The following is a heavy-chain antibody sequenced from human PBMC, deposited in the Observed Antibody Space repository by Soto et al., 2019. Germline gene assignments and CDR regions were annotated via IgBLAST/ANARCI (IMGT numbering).Heavy chain of an antibody. Sequence: PGESLKISCKTSGYTFTNSWIGWVRQMPGRGLEWMGIIFPGDSDTRYNPSFQGQVTISVDKSISTAYLRLKSLQASETATYYCATHPSSGDDGSEYEDRFYYWGQETQVATSS. V-gene: IGHV5-51*01. CDR3: ATHPSSGDDGSEYEDRFYY. CDR1: GYTFTNSW. CDR2: IFPGDSDT. J-gene: IGHJ4*02. D-gene: IGHD3-22*01.